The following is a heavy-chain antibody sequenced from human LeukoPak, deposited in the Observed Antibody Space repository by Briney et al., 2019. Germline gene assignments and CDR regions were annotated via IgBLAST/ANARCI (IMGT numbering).Heavy chain of an antibody. J-gene: IGHJ4*02. V-gene: IGHV4-34*01. CDR3: AIDQLGITFDY. CDR1: GGSFNGYY. CDR2: INHSGST. Sequence: PSETLSLTCAVYGGSFNGYYWSWIRQPPGKGQEWIGEINHSGSTNYNPSLKSRVTISVETSKNQFSLKLSSVTATDTAVYYCAIDQLGITFDYCGQGTLVTVSS. D-gene: IGHD7-27*01.